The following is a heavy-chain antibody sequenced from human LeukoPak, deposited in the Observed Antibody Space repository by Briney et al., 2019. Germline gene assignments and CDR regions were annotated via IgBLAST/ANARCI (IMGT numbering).Heavy chain of an antibody. CDR1: GGSFSGYY. CDR3: ARRGYTHRTMAFDY. D-gene: IGHD5-12*01. CDR2: INHSGST. V-gene: IGHV4-34*01. J-gene: IGHJ4*02. Sequence: SETLSLTCAVYGGSFSGYYWSWIRQPPGKGLEWIGEINHSGSTNYNLSLKSRVTISVDTSKNQFSLKLSSVTAADTAVYYCARRGYTHRTMAFDYWAREPWSPSPQ.